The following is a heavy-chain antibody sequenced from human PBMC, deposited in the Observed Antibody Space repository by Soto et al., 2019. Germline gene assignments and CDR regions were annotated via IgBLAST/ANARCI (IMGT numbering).Heavy chain of an antibody. CDR2: ISYDGSNK. CDR1: GFTFSSDG. J-gene: IGHJ4*02. CDR3: AAHSSSFV. V-gene: IGHV3-30*03. D-gene: IGHD5-18*01. Sequence: PRLCCAASGFTFSSDGMHWVRQAPGKGLGWVAVISYDGSNKYYAYSVKGRFTISRDNSKNTLYLQINSLRAEATAVYYCAAHSSSFVWGQGTLVTVSS.